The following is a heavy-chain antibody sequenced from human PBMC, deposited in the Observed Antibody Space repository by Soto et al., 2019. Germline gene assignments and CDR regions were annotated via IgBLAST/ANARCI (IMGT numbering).Heavy chain of an antibody. CDR2: IRSKAYGGTT. V-gene: IGHV3-49*04. D-gene: IGHD2-8*01. CDR1: GFTFGDYD. Sequence: PGGSLRLSCTASGFTFGDYDMLWVRQAPGKGLEWVGFIRSKAYGGTTEYAASVKGRCTISRDDSKSIAYLQMNSLKTEDTAVYYCTAGKLYPSLDCDYWGQGTRVTV. J-gene: IGHJ4*02. CDR3: TAGKLYPSLDCDY.